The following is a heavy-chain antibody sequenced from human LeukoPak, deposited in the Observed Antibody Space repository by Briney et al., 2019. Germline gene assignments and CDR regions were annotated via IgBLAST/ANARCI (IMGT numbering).Heavy chain of an antibody. CDR1: GGSISSSSYY. CDR2: IYYSGST. CDR3: ARHSRHSSSWYVWGLRRFDP. Sequence: SETLSLTCTVSGGSISSSSYYWGWIRQPPGKGLEWIGSIYYSGSTYYNPSLKSRVTISVDTSENQFSLKLSSVTAADTAVYYCARHSRHSSSWYVWGLRRFDPWGQGTLVTVSS. V-gene: IGHV4-39*07. D-gene: IGHD6-13*01. J-gene: IGHJ5*02.